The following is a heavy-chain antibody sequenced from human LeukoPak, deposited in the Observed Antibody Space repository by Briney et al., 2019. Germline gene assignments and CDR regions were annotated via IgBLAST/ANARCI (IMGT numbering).Heavy chain of an antibody. CDR1: GYTFTGYY. V-gene: IGHV1-2*02. CDR3: ASEARLYGGSVNYFDY. D-gene: IGHD4-23*01. CDR2: INPNSGGT. J-gene: IGHJ4*02. Sequence: ASVKVSCKASGYTFTGYYMHWVRQAPGQELEWMGWINPNSGGTNYAQKFQGRVTMTRDTSISTAYMELSRLRSDDTAVYYCASEARLYGGSVNYFDYWGQGTLVTVSS.